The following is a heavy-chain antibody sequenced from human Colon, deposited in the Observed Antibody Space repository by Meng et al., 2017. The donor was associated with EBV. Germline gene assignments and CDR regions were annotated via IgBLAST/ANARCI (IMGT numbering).Heavy chain of an antibody. CDR1: GGSISSGDYY. D-gene: IGHD5-12*01. V-gene: IGHV4-30-4*01. Sequence: GQLPGSGPGLVKPSQTLSLTCTVSGGSISSGDYYWSWIRQPPGKGLEWIGYIYYSGSTYYNPSLKSRVTISVDTSKNQFSLKLSSVTAADTAVYYCARDRGGLGAFDYWGQGTLVTVSS. CDR3: ARDRGGLGAFDY. CDR2: IYYSGST. J-gene: IGHJ4*02.